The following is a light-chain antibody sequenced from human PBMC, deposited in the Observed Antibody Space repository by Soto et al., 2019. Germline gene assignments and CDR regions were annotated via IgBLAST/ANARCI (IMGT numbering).Light chain of an antibody. CDR3: LQHNSYPLT. Sequence: DIQMTQSPSSLPASVGDRVTITCRASQDIRNDFCWYQQTPGKGPKRLIYAESSLQRGVPSRFSGSGSGTEFTLTSSSLQPEDYATYYCLQHNSYPLTFGQGTRLE. J-gene: IGKJ5*01. V-gene: IGKV1-17*01. CDR1: QDIRND. CDR2: AES.